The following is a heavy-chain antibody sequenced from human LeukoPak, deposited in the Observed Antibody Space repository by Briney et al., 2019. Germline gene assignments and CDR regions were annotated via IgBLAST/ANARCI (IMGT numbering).Heavy chain of an antibody. Sequence: GGSLRLSCVASGFTFSNSALSWVRQAPGKGLEWVSGISGSDNNTYYTDTVKGRFTISRDNSKNTLYLQMNSLRAGDTAVYFCAKFGRPAAGTLWGQGTLVTVSS. D-gene: IGHD2-2*01. CDR2: ISGSDNNT. CDR1: GFTFSNSA. CDR3: AKFGRPAAGTL. J-gene: IGHJ4*02. V-gene: IGHV3-23*01.